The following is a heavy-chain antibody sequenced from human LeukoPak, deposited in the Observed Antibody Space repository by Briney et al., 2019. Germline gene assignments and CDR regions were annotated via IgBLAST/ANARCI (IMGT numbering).Heavy chain of an antibody. CDR2: ISGSGGIA. D-gene: IGHD6-19*01. CDR3: AKTAYSGGWGAFDI. V-gene: IGHV3-23*01. J-gene: IGHJ3*02. Sequence: GGSLRLSCAASRFTFTSYAMSWVRQAPGKGLEWVSAISGSGGIAYYGDSVKGRFTISRDNSRKTLYLQMSSLGADDTAIYYCAKTAYSGGWGAFDIWGQGTMVTVSS. CDR1: RFTFTSYA.